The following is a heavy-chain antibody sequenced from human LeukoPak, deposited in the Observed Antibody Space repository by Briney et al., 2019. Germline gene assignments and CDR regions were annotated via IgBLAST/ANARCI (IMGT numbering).Heavy chain of an antibody. D-gene: IGHD3-10*01. V-gene: IGHV1-18*04. CDR3: ARDGNYYGSGSNYNYGMDV. Sequence: GASVKVSCKASGYTFTSYYMHWVRQAPGQGLEWMGWISAYNGNTNFAQKLQGRLTMTTDTSTSTAYMELRSLRSDETAVYYCARDGNYYGSGSNYNYGMDVWGQGTTVTVSS. CDR1: GYTFTSYY. CDR2: ISAYNGNT. J-gene: IGHJ6*02.